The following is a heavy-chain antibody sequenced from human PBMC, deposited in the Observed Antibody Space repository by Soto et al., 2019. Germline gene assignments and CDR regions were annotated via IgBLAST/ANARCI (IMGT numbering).Heavy chain of an antibody. Sequence: QVQLVESGGGVVQPGRSLRLSCAASGFTFSSYGMHWVRQAPGKGLEWVAVIWYDGSNKDYADSVKGRFTISRDNSKNTLYLQMNSLRAEDTAVYYCARDPGGTGRDAFDIWGQGTMVTVSS. J-gene: IGHJ3*02. D-gene: IGHD3-9*01. CDR3: ARDPGGTGRDAFDI. V-gene: IGHV3-33*01. CDR2: IWYDGSNK. CDR1: GFTFSSYG.